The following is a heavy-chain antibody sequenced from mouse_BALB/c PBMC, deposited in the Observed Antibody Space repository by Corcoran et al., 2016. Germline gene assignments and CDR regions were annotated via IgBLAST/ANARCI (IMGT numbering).Heavy chain of an antibody. CDR3: ARRSKDY. CDR1: GFNLNDTY. CDR2: IDPANGYT. Sequence: EVHLQHSGADLVKPGASVKLACTASGFNLNDTYMHWATQWPEQGLDWLGRIDPANGYTKYDPKFQGKATITADTSTNTAYLQLSSLTSEDTAVYYFARRSKDYCGQGTSVTVS. J-gene: IGHJ4*01. V-gene: IGHV14-3*02.